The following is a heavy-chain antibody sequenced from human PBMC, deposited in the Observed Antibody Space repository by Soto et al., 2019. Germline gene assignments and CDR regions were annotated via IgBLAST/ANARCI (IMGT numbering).Heavy chain of an antibody. V-gene: IGHV1-3*01. CDR2: INAGKGNT. CDR3: ARDRVWTTVVTEGDAFHI. CDR1: GYTFTKYI. Sequence: GASVKVSFKASGYTFTKYIIYWVRQAPGQRLEWMGWINAGKGNTKYSQKLQGRVTITSDTSASKANMELKSLRSEDTAVYYCARDRVWTTVVTEGDAFHIWGPGTMVTVSS. J-gene: IGHJ3*02. D-gene: IGHD4-17*01.